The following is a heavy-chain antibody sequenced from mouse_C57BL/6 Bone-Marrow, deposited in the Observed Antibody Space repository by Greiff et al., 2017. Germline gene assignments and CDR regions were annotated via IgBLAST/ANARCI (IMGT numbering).Heavy chain of an antibody. D-gene: IGHD1-1*01. CDR1: YFAFMASA. Sequence: LLESGAELVRPGSSVKLSCKDSYFAFMASAMHWVKQRPGHGLEWIGSVTMYNDATEYSEKFKGKATLTANTSSITAYMELSSLTSNDSAVYYCARRELRYYFDYWGQGTTLTVTS. CDR2: VTMYNDAT. CDR3: ARRELRYYFDY. J-gene: IGHJ2*01. V-gene: IGHV1-49*01.